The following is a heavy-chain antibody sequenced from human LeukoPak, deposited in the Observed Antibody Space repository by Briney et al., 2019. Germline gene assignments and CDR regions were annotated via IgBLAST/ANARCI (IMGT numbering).Heavy chain of an antibody. CDR3: ARDLMDLEWFVWDFDY. J-gene: IGHJ4*02. Sequence: ASVKVSCKASGYTFTVYYMHWVRQAPGQGLEWMGWINPNSGCTNYAQKFQGRVTMTRDTSISTAYMELRRPRYDDTAVYYCARDLMDLEWFVWDFDYWGQGTLVTVSS. V-gene: IGHV1-2*02. CDR1: GYTFTVYY. CDR2: INPNSGCT. D-gene: IGHD3-3*01.